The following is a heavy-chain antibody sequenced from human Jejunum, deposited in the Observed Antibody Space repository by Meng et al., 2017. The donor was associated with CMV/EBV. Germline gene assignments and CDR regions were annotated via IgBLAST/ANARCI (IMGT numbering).Heavy chain of an antibody. D-gene: IGHD3-22*01. Sequence: FGFPLNSYGIHWVCQFPGKGLEWVAVLWYDGSRKYFADSVQGRFSISRDDSKNTVYLQMNSLRAEDTAVYYCARDNDGSSHYSQFDYWGQGTLVTVSS. CDR3: ARDNDGSSHYSQFDY. CDR2: LWYDGSRK. CDR1: GFPLNSYG. V-gene: IGHV3-33*01. J-gene: IGHJ4*02.